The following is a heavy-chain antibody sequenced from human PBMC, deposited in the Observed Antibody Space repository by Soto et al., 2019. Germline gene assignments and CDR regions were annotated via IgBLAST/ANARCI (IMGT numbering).Heavy chain of an antibody. V-gene: IGHV3-30*18. D-gene: IGHD2-21*01. CDR1: GFTFISYF. CDR3: VKGSEGLYILIEY. Sequence: SLILSCASSGFTFISYFMHFVRQAPGKGLEWLSVITFDGKNKYYAESVRGRFTISRDNSNNMVYLQIDSLKSDDTGLYYCVKGSEGLYILIEYWGQGILVTVSS. J-gene: IGHJ4*02. CDR2: ITFDGKNK.